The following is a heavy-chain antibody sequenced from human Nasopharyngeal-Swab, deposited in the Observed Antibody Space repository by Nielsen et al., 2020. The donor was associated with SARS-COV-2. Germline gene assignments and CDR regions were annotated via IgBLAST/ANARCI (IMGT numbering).Heavy chain of an antibody. CDR1: GFTFSSYS. CDR3: ARDLVSSWRAIRNWYFDL. V-gene: IGHV3-21*01. CDR2: ISSSSSYI. J-gene: IGHJ2*01. D-gene: IGHD6-13*01. Sequence: GGSLRLSCTASGFTFSSYSMNWVRQAPGKGLEWVSSISSSSSYIYYADSVKGRFTVSRDNARNSLYLQMNSLTGDDTAVYYCARDLVSSWRAIRNWYFDLWGRGTLVTVSS.